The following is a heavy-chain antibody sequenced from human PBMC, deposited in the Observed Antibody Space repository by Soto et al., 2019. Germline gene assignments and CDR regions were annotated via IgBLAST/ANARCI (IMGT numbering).Heavy chain of an antibody. J-gene: IGHJ4*02. CDR3: ATSYGSGYRAFDY. CDR1: GDTFSFYT. Sequence: QVQMVQSGAEVKKPGSSVKVSCKASGDTFSFYTINWVRQAPGLGLEWMGRVNPILSMSNYAQKFQGRVTMTADKSTSKAYMELRSLRSEDTAFYYCATSYGSGYRAFDYWGQGALVTVSS. D-gene: IGHD3-10*01. CDR2: VNPILSMS. V-gene: IGHV1-69*02.